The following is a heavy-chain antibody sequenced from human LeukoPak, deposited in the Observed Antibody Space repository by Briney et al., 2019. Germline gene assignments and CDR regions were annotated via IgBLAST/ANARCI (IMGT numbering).Heavy chain of an antibody. D-gene: IGHD3-10*01. CDR2: INNDGSST. CDR1: GFTFSSYW. CDR3: ARVARGDYYYYYMDV. J-gene: IGHJ6*03. V-gene: IGHV3-74*01. Sequence: GSLRLSCGASGFTFSSYWMHWVRQAPGKGLVWVSRINNDGSSTSYADSVQGRFTISRDNAKNTLYLQMNSLRAEDTALYYCARVARGDYYYYYMDVWGKGTTVTVSS.